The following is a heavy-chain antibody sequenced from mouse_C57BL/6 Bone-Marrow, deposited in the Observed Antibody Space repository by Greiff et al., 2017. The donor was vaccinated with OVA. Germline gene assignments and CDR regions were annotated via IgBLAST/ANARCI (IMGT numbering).Heavy chain of an antibody. Sequence: VQLQQSGPELVKPGASVKISCKASGYAFSSSWMNWVKQRPGKGLEWIGRIYPGDGDTNYNGKFKGKATLTADKSSSTAYMQLSSLTSEDSAVYFCASPWYFDYWGQGTTLTVSS. CDR1: GYAFSSSW. CDR3: ASPWYFDY. J-gene: IGHJ2*01. CDR2: IYPGDGDT. V-gene: IGHV1-82*01.